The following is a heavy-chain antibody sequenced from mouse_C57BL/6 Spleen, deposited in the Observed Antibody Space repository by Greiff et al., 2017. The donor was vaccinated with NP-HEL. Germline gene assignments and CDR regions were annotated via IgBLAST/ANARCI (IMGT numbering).Heavy chain of an antibody. D-gene: IGHD3-2*02. J-gene: IGHJ4*01. CDR3: ARIRRTAQATEGAMDY. Sequence: EVQLVESGGDLVKPGGSLKLSCAASGFTFSSYGMSWVRQTPDKRLEWVATISSGGSYTYYPDSVKGRFTISRDNAKNTLYLQMSSLKSEDTAMYYCARIRRTAQATEGAMDYWGQGTSVTVSS. V-gene: IGHV5-6*01. CDR2: ISSGGSYT. CDR1: GFTFSSYG.